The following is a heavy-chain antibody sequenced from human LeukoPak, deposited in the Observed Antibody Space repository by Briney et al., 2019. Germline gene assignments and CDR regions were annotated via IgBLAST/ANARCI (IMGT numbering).Heavy chain of an antibody. V-gene: IGHV4-39*01. CDR1: GGSISSSSYY. CDR3: ARLGGRYSTPPGY. CDR2: IYYSGIT. J-gene: IGHJ4*02. Sequence: PSETLFLTCTVSGGSISSSSYYWGWIRQPPGKGLEWIGSIYYSGITYYNPSLKSRVTISVDTSKNQFSLKLSSVTAADTAVYYCARLGGRYSTPPGYWGQGTLVTVSS. D-gene: IGHD1-26*01.